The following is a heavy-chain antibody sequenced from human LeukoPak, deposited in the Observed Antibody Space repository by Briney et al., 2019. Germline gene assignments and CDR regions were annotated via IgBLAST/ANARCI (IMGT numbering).Heavy chain of an antibody. Sequence: GGPLRLSCAASGFNLTNYAMHWVRQAPGKGLEWVTLISYSGDNKYYADSVKGRFTFSRDKSKNTLYLQMNSLRPEDSAVYYCASDPRDGGQNVWGKGTTVTVSS. CDR1: GFNLTNYA. J-gene: IGHJ6*04. V-gene: IGHV3-30*04. D-gene: IGHD5-24*01. CDR2: ISYSGDNK. CDR3: ASDPRDGGQNV.